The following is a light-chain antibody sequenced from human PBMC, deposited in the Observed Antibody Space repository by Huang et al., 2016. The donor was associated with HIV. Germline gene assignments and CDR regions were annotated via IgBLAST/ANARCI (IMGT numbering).Light chain of an antibody. CDR1: QSSSNY. J-gene: IGKJ3*01. Sequence: DIQMTQSPSSLSASVGDRVTITCRARQSSSNYLNWYQQKLGKAPKLLIYDASSLQSGVPSMFSGSGSETDYTLTISSLQPEDSAAYYCQQSYRPRTFGPGTKVDIK. CDR3: QQSYRPRT. V-gene: IGKV1-39*01. CDR2: DAS.